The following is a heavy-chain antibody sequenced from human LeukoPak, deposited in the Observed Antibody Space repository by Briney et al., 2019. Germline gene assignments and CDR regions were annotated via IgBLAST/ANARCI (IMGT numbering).Heavy chain of an antibody. V-gene: IGHV3-23*01. CDR3: AVGNLLPGDAFDI. CDR2: ISGSGGST. J-gene: IGHJ3*02. Sequence: PGGSLRLSCAASGFTFSSYGMSWVRQAPGKGLECVSSISGSGGSTNHADSVKGRFTISRDNSKNTLYLQMNSLRAEDTAVYYCAVGNLLPGDAFDIWGQGAMVTVSS. D-gene: IGHD3-9*01. CDR1: GFTFSSYG.